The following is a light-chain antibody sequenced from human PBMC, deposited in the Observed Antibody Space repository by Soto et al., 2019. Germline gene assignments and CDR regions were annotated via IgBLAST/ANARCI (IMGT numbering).Light chain of an antibody. CDR1: TSDVGAYNY. CDR3: SSFTTITTWV. Sequence: QSALTQPASVSGSPGQSITISCTGTTSDVGAYNYVSWYQQHPGRAPKLLIYQVSYRPSGVSNRFSGSKSGNTAYLTISGLQAEDEADYYCSSFTTITTWVFGGATKLTVL. V-gene: IGLV2-14*01. CDR2: QVS. J-gene: IGLJ3*02.